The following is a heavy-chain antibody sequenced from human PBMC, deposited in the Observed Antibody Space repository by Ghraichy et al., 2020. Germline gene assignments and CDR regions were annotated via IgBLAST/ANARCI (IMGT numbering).Heavy chain of an antibody. Sequence: SVKVSCKASGGTFSSYAISWVRQAPGQGLEWMGRIIPILGIANYAQKFQGRVTITADKSTSTAYMELSSLRSEDTAVYYCARFPDGSGSPSFAVADYWGQGTLVTVSS. V-gene: IGHV1-69*04. CDR1: GGTFSSYA. D-gene: IGHD3-10*01. CDR2: IIPILGIA. CDR3: ARFPDGSGSPSFAVADY. J-gene: IGHJ4*02.